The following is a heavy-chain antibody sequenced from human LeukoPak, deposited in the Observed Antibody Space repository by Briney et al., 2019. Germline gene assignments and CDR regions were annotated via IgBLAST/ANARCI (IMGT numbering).Heavy chain of an antibody. CDR2: ISWNSGSI. V-gene: IGHV3-9*01. Sequence: PGRSLRLSCAASGFTFDDYAMHWVRQAPGKGLEWVSGISWNSGSIGYADSVKGRFTISRDNSKNTLYLQMNSLRAEDTAVYYCARDHTPACFDYWGQGTLVTVSS. CDR3: ARDHTPACFDY. CDR1: GFTFDDYA. J-gene: IGHJ4*02. D-gene: IGHD2-15*01.